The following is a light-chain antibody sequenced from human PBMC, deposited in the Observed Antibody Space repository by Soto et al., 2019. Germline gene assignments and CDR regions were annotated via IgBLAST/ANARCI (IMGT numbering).Light chain of an antibody. Sequence: QSALTQPASVSGSPGQSITISCTGTSSDVGGYNYVSWYQQHPGKAPKLMIYEVSNRPSGVSNRFSGSKSGNTASLTISGLQAEYEADYYCSSYTSSRTLVFGGGTKVTVL. V-gene: IGLV2-14*01. J-gene: IGLJ2*01. CDR1: SSDVGGYNY. CDR3: SSYTSSRTLV. CDR2: EVS.